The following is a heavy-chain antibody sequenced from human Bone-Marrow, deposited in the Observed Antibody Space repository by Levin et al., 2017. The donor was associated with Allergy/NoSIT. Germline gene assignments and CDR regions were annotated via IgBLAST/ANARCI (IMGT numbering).Heavy chain of an antibody. J-gene: IGHJ3*02. V-gene: IGHV3-33*01. CDR2: IWYDGARE. D-gene: IGHD4-23*01. CDR3: ARDKFSRWLNVGTFDI. Sequence: GGSLRLSCTASGFTVSSYGIHWVRQAPGKGLEWVAVIWYDGARENYADSVKGRFTISRDISKNTLYLQMNSLRAEDAAVYFCARDKFSRWLNVGTFDIWGQGTMVTVSS. CDR1: GFTVSSYG.